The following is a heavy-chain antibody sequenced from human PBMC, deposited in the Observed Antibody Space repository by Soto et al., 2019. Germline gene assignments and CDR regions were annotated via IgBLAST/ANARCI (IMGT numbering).Heavy chain of an antibody. V-gene: IGHV4-39*01. D-gene: IGHD1-26*01. CDR3: ARRRIVPTTNFDY. CDR2: IFHTGAT. CDR1: GGSITSSSFY. Sequence: SETLSLTCTVSGGSITSSSFYWGWIRQPPGKGLEWIGHIFHTGATYYDPTLKSRLRMSVDTSKNQFSLNLSSVTATDTAVYYCARRRIVPTTNFDYWGQGXLVTVYS. J-gene: IGHJ4*02.